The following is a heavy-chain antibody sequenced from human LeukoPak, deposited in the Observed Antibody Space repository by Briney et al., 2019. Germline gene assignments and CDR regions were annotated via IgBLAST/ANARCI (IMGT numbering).Heavy chain of an antibody. CDR1: GGSISSSSYY. Sequence: PSETLSLTCTVSGGSISSSSYYWGWIRQPPGKGLEWIGSIYYSGSTYYNPSLKSRVTISVDTSKNQFSLKLSSVTAADTAVYYCARDPYFGYWGQGTLVTVSS. CDR2: IYYSGST. CDR3: ARDPYFGY. J-gene: IGHJ4*02. V-gene: IGHV4-39*02.